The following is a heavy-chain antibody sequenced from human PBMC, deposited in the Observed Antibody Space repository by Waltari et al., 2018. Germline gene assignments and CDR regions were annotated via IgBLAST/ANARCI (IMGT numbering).Heavy chain of an antibody. V-gene: IGHV4-61*02. D-gene: IGHD2-15*01. J-gene: IGHJ6*03. CDR3: ARDGVDYYYMDV. Sequence: QVQLQESGPGLVKPSGTLSLTCPVSGGSISSGGYYWSWIRQPAGKGLEWIGRIYTSGSTNYNPSLKSRVTISVDTSKNQFSLKLSSVTAADTAVYYCARDGVDYYYMDVWGKGTTVTVSS. CDR1: GGSISSGGYY. CDR2: IYTSGST.